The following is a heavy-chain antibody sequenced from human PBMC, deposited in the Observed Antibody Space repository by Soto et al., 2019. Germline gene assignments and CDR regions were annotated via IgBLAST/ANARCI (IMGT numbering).Heavy chain of an antibody. CDR2: IYYIGSN. CDR1: GGPIRSYY. Sequence: SETLSLTCTVFGGPIRSYYGSWIRKPPGKGLEWIGHIYYIGSNNYNPSLKSRVTISVDTSKIQFSLKVSSVTAADTAVYYCARHYCSGGSCYLDYYYYMDVWGKGTTVIVSS. J-gene: IGHJ6*03. D-gene: IGHD2-15*01. V-gene: IGHV4-59*01. CDR3: ARHYCSGGSCYLDYYYYMDV.